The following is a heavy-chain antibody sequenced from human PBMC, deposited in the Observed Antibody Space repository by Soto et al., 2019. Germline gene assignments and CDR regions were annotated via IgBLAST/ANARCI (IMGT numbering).Heavy chain of an antibody. Sequence: AASVKVSCKASGGTFSSYAISWVRQAPGQGLEWMGGIIPIFGTANYAQKFQGRVTITADESTSTAYMELSSLRSEDTAVYYCARSDYGGITSRGMDVWGQGTTVTVSS. D-gene: IGHD4-17*01. V-gene: IGHV1-69*13. J-gene: IGHJ6*02. CDR1: GGTFSSYA. CDR3: ARSDYGGITSRGMDV. CDR2: IIPIFGTA.